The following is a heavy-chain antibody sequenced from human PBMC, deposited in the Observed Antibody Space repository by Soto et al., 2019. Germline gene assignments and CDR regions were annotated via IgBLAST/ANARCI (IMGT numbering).Heavy chain of an antibody. V-gene: IGHV3-21*01. CDR1: GFTFSSYS. Sequence: EVQLVESGGGLVKPGGSLRLSCAASGFTFSSYSMNWVRQAPGKGLEWVSSISSSSSYIYYADSVKGRLTISRDNAKNSLYLQMNSLRAEDTAVYYCAREGSITMVRGVIQPYYYYGMDVWGQGTTVTVSS. D-gene: IGHD3-10*01. J-gene: IGHJ6*02. CDR3: AREGSITMVRGVIQPYYYYGMDV. CDR2: ISSSSSYI.